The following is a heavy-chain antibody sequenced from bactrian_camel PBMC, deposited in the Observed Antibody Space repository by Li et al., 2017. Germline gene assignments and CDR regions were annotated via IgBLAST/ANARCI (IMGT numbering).Heavy chain of an antibody. CDR3: AADAVNLQLARWYNY. CDR1: GRGYSRYC. V-gene: IGHV3-3*01. Sequence: VQLVESGGGSVQAGGSLRLSCAVSGRGYSRYCMGWFRQAPGGPREGVATVDKRGELTYADFVKGRFTISQDNAKNTVYLQMNSLKVEDTAMYYCAADAVNLQLARWYNYWGQGTQVTVS. D-gene: IGHD6*01. CDR2: VDKRGELT. J-gene: IGHJ4*01.